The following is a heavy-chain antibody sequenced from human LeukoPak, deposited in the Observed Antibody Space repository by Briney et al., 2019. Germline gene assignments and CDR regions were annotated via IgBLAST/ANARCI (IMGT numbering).Heavy chain of an antibody. CDR3: ARGPIIDIVIVPAADDYYYMDV. Sequence: PSETLSLTCTVSGYSISSGYYWGWIRQPPGKGLEWIGYIYYSGSTNYNPSLKSRVTISVDTSKNQFSLKLSSVTAADTAVYYCARGPIIDIVIVPAADDYYYMDVWGKGTTVTVSS. J-gene: IGHJ6*03. CDR1: GYSISSGYY. D-gene: IGHD2-2*01. CDR2: IYYSGST. V-gene: IGHV4-61*01.